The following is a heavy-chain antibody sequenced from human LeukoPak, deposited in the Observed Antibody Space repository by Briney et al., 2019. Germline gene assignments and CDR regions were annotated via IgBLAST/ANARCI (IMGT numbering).Heavy chain of an antibody. CDR2: ISSASGSI. J-gene: IGHJ4*02. Sequence: PGGSLRLSCATSGFTFSSYSMNWVRQAPGKGLEWVSYISSASGSIYYADSVKGRFTISRDNAKNSLFLQMNSLRAEDTAVYYCARLPAYCSSTSCYYDYLGQGTLVTGSS. CDR1: GFTFSSYS. V-gene: IGHV3-48*04. D-gene: IGHD2-2*01. CDR3: ARLPAYCSSTSCYYDY.